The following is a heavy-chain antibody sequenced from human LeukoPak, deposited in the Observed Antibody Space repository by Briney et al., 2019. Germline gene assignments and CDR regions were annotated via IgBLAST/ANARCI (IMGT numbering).Heavy chain of an antibody. D-gene: IGHD6-19*01. V-gene: IGHV3-23*01. Sequence: PGGSLRLSCAASGFTFSSYGMHWVRQAPGKGLEWVSAISGSAGSTYYADSVKGRFTISRDNSKNTLYLQMNSLRAEDTAVYYCAKDLRTSRYSSGWSNEPFDYWGQGTLVTVSS. CDR1: GFTFSSYG. J-gene: IGHJ4*02. CDR2: ISGSAGST. CDR3: AKDLRTSRYSSGWSNEPFDY.